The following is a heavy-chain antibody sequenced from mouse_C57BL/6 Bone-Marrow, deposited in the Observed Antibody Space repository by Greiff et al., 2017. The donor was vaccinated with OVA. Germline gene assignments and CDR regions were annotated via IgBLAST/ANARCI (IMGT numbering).Heavy chain of an antibody. V-gene: IGHV5-9-1*02. CDR2: ISSGGDYI. D-gene: IGHD2-3*01. CDR3: TRVGYYDYAMDY. Sequence: EVQGVESGEGLVKPGGSLKLSCAASGFTFSSYAMSWVRQTPEKRLEWVAYISSGGDYIYYADTVKGRFTISRDNARNTLYLQMSSLKSEDTAMYYCTRVGYYDYAMDYWGQGTSVTVSS. CDR1: GFTFSSYA. J-gene: IGHJ4*01.